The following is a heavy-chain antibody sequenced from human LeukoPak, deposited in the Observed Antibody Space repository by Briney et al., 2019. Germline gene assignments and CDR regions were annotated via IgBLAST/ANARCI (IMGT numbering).Heavy chain of an antibody. CDR3: ARGPYYDSSGYYYYYYMDV. CDR2: IIPIFGTA. Sequence: SVKVSCKASGGTFSSYATSWVRQAPGQGLEWMGGIIPIFGTANYAQKFQGRVTITADKSTSTAYMELSSLRSEDTAVYYCARGPYYDSSGYYYYYYMDVWGKGTTVTVSS. CDR1: GGTFSSYA. V-gene: IGHV1-69*06. J-gene: IGHJ6*03. D-gene: IGHD3-22*01.